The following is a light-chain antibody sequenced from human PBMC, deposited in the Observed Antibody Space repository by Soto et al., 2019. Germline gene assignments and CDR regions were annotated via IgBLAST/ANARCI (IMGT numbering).Light chain of an antibody. J-gene: IGLJ1*01. V-gene: IGLV2-23*02. CDR2: EVT. Sequence: QSALTQPASVSGSPGQSVTISCSGSDIGNYNLVSWYQHLPGRAPKLLIFEVTMRPSGISDRFSGSKSASTASLTIFGLQAEDEGDYYCASYAGSRTYVFGSGTKVTVL. CDR1: SDIGNYNL. CDR3: ASYAGSRTYV.